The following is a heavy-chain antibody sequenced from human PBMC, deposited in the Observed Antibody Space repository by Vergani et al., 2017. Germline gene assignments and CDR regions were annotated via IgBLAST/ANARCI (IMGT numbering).Heavy chain of an antibody. CDR1: GGSISSGDYY. V-gene: IGHV4-30-4*08. J-gene: IGHJ4*02. CDR2: IYYSGST. Sequence: QVQLQESGPGLVKPSQTLSLTCTVSGGSISSGDYYWSWIRQLPGKGLEWIGYIYYSGSTYYNPSLKSRVTISVDTSKNQFSLKLSSVTAADTAVYYCARGIAAAGRRGSFDYWGQGTLVTVSS. CDR3: ARGIAAAGRRGSFDY. D-gene: IGHD6-13*01.